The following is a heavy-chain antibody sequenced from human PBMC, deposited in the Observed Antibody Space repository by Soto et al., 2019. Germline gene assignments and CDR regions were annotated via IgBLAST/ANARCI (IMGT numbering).Heavy chain of an antibody. D-gene: IGHD4-4*01. Sequence: EVQLVESGGGLVQPGGSLRLSCAASGFTFSSYWMTWVRQVPGKGLEWVAYINPDGSAKSYENSLKGRFTLSRDNPKNSLYLQMNRLRAEDTAVYYCAKPHTGNVAFDIWGQETMVTVSS. V-gene: IGHV3-7*01. CDR3: AKPHTGNVAFDI. CDR1: GFTFSSYW. CDR2: INPDGSAK. J-gene: IGHJ3*02.